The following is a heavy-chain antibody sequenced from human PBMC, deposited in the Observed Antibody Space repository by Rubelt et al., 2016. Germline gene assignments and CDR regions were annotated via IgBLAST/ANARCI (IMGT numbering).Heavy chain of an antibody. Sequence: KASGGTFSSYAISWVRQAPGQGLEWMGGIIPILGIANYAQKFQGRVTITRDTSASTAYMELSSLRSEDTAVYYCARGNRRVVVVAATTLGYWGQGTLVTVSS. CDR3: ARGNRRVVVVAATTLGY. D-gene: IGHD2-15*01. CDR2: IIPILGIA. CDR1: GGTFSSYA. V-gene: IGHV1-69*10. J-gene: IGHJ4*02.